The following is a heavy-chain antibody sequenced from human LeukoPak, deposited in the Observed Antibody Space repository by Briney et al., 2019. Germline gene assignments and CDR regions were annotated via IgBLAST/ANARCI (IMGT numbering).Heavy chain of an antibody. CDR3: GREQSGGSRLDS. D-gene: IGHD3-16*01. CDR2: IYYGGSA. Sequence: SETLSLTCIVSGGSISSYYWSWIRQPPGKGLEWIGYIYYGGSANYNPSLKSRVIISVDTSENHFSLKLSSVTAADAAVYYCGREQSGGSRLDSWGQGTLVTVSS. V-gene: IGHV4-59*01. J-gene: IGHJ4*02. CDR1: GGSISSYY.